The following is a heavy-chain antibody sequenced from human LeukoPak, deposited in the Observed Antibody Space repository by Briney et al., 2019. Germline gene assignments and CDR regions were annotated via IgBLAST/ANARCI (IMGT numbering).Heavy chain of an antibody. J-gene: IGHJ6*02. Sequence: GGSLRLSCAASGFTFSSYSMNWVRQAPGKGLEWVSSISSSSDYIYYADSVKGRFTISRDNAKNSLYLQMNSLRAEDTAVYYCARVGYCSGGSCFYYYYGMDVWGQGTAVTVSS. V-gene: IGHV3-21*01. D-gene: IGHD2-15*01. CDR2: ISSSSDYI. CDR1: GFTFSSYS. CDR3: ARVGYCSGGSCFYYYYGMDV.